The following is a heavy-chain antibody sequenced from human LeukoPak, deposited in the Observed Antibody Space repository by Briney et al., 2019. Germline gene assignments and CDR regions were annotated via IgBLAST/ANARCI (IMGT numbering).Heavy chain of an antibody. J-gene: IGHJ5*02. Sequence: GASVKVSCKASGYTFTSYDINWVRQATGQGLEWMGWMNPNSGNTGYAQKFQGRVTMTRNTSISTAYMELSSLRSEDTAVYYCARGPVIVGATRQNWFDPWGQGTLVTVS. V-gene: IGHV1-8*01. D-gene: IGHD1-26*01. CDR2: MNPNSGNT. CDR1: GYTFTSYD. CDR3: ARGPVIVGATRQNWFDP.